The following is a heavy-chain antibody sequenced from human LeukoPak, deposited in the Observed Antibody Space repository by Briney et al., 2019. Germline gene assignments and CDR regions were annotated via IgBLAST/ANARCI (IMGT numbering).Heavy chain of an antibody. Sequence: ASVKVSCTASGYTFTIYYMHWVRQAPGQGLEWMGLINPSGGSTSYAQKFQGRVTMTRDASTSTVYMELSSLSSEDTAVYYCAREGGEGFGEPVDSFDYWGQGTLVTVSS. CDR2: INPSGGST. CDR1: GYTFTIYY. D-gene: IGHD3-10*01. J-gene: IGHJ4*02. CDR3: AREGGEGFGEPVDSFDY. V-gene: IGHV1-46*01.